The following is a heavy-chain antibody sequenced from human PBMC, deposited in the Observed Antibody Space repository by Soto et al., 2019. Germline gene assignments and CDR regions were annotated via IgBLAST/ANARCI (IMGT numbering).Heavy chain of an antibody. CDR3: AREELRGVAFDI. CDR1: GFTFSSYG. Sequence: LRLSCAASGFTFSSYGMHWVRQAPGKGLEWVAVIWYDGSNKYYADSVKGRFTISRDNSKNTLYLQMNSLRAEDTAVYYCAREELRGVAFDIWGQGTMVTVSS. J-gene: IGHJ3*02. CDR2: IWYDGSNK. V-gene: IGHV3-33*01. D-gene: IGHD1-26*01.